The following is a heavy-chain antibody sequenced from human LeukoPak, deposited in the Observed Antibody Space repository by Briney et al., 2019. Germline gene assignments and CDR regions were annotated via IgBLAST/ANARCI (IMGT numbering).Heavy chain of an antibody. V-gene: IGHV1-18*01. Sequence: ASVKVSCKASGYTFSSYAISWVRQAPGQGLEWMGWISAYNGNTNYAQKLQGRVTMTTDTSMSTVYMELRSLRSDDTAVYYCARRNTTYYYDSSGYSDYWGQGTLVTVSS. CDR2: ISAYNGNT. J-gene: IGHJ4*02. CDR3: ARRNTTYYYDSSGYSDY. D-gene: IGHD3-22*01. CDR1: GYTFSSYA.